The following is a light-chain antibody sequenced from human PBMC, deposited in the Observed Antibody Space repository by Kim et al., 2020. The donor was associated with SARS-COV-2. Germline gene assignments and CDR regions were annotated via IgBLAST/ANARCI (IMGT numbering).Light chain of an antibody. V-gene: IGLV1-47*01. CDR2: SNY. CDR1: SSNIGSNY. CDR3: TAWDDSLSGVV. J-gene: IGLJ2*01. Sequence: QRVTISCSGRSSNIGSNYVYWYQHLPGTAPKLLIYSNYQRPSGVPDRFSASKSATSASLAISGLRSEDEADYYCTAWDDSLSGVVFGGGTQLTVL.